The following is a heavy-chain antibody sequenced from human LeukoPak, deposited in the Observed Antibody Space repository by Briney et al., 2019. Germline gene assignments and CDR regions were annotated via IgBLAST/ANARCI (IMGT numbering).Heavy chain of an antibody. Sequence: PGGSLRRSCAASGVTFSSYAMSWVRQAPGKGLEWVSVISGGGDSTYYADSVKGRFTISRDNSKNTLYLQMNSLRAEDTAVYYCVNPVRYCISISCTNFDYWGQGTLVTVSS. D-gene: IGHD2-2*01. V-gene: IGHV3-23*01. CDR1: GVTFSSYA. CDR3: VNPVRYCISISCTNFDY. CDR2: ISGGGDST. J-gene: IGHJ4*02.